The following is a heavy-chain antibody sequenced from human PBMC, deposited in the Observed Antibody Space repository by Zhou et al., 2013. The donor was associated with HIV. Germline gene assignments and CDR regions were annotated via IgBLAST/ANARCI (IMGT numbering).Heavy chain of an antibody. CDR3: ARGGYCSGGSCYSTYYGMDV. Sequence: QVQLVQSGAEVKKPGSSVKVSCKASGGTFNNYAISWVRQVPGQGLEWMGGIIPLLSTANYAQSFQGRVTITADESTSTAYMELSSLRSEDTTVYYCARGGYCSGGSCYSTYYGMDVWGQGTTVTVSS. D-gene: IGHD2-15*01. J-gene: IGHJ6*02. V-gene: IGHV1-69*11. CDR1: GGTFNNYA. CDR2: IIPLLSTA.